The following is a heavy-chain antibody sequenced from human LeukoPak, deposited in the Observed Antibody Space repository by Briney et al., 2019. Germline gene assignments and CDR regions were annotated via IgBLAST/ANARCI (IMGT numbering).Heavy chain of an antibody. D-gene: IGHD6-19*01. CDR3: AREYSSGWYSYYYMDV. CDR1: GGSISSSNYY. V-gene: IGHV4-61*02. J-gene: IGHJ6*03. Sequence: SETLSLTCTVSGGSISSSNYYWSWIRQPAGKGLEWIGRIYTSGSTKYNPSLKSRVTISVDTSRNQFSLRLSSVTAADTAVYYCAREYSSGWYSYYYMDVWGKGTTVTISS. CDR2: IYTSGST.